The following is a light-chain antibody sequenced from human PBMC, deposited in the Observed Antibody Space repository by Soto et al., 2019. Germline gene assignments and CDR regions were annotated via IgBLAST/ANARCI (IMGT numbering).Light chain of an antibody. CDR3: QQRSNWPLT. V-gene: IGKV3-11*01. J-gene: IGKJ4*01. Sequence: EIVLTQSPATLSLSPGERATLSCRASQSVSSYLAWYQQKPGQAPRLLIYDLSNRATGIPARFSGSGSGTYFTLTVSSLEPEDFAVYYCQQRSNWPLTFGGGTKVEI. CDR1: QSVSSY. CDR2: DLS.